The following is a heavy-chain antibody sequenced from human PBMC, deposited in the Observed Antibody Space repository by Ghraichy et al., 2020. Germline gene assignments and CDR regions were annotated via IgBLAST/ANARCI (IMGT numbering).Heavy chain of an antibody. J-gene: IGHJ5*02. Sequence: GESLNISCAASGFTFSSYAMNWVRQAPGKGLEWVSRISGSGGTTYYADSVKGRFTISRDNSKNTLHLQMNSLRAEDTAVYYCAKAWGYCNGGICPEYNWFDPWGQGTLVTVSS. V-gene: IGHV3-23*01. CDR1: GFTFSSYA. CDR2: ISGSGGTT. CDR3: AKAWGYCNGGICPEYNWFDP. D-gene: IGHD2-15*01.